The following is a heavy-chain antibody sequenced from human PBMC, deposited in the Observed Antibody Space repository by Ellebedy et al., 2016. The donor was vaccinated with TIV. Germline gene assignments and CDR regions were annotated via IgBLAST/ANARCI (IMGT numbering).Heavy chain of an antibody. J-gene: IGHJ4*02. V-gene: IGHV4-61*09. CDR2: ISSAGTT. D-gene: IGHD1-20*01. CDR3: ARQSPLTGAYDF. CDR1: GASMRGTFHY. Sequence: SETLSLXXTVSGASMRGTFHYWSCLRQPAGKGLAWPGHISSAGTTYYNPPLDRRATMSLATSRNDFFLSLASVTAADTAVYFCARQSPLTGAYDFWGKGSLVAVSS.